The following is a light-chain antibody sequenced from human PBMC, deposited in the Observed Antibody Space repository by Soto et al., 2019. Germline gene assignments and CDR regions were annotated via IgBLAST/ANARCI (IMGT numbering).Light chain of an antibody. V-gene: IGLV2-14*01. CDR2: EVT. Sequence: QSVLTQPASVSVSPGQSITISCTGTSGDIGSYNRVSWYQQHPGKAPKLIIYEVTDRPSGVSNRFSGSKSGNTASLTISGLQAEDEAEYYCSSYTNINTRACVFGTGTKVTGL. CDR3: SSYTNINTRACV. J-gene: IGLJ1*01. CDR1: SGDIGSYNR.